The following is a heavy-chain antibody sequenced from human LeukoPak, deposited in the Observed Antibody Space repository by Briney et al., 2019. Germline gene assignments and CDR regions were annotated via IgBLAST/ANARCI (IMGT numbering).Heavy chain of an antibody. V-gene: IGHV3-21*01. J-gene: IGHJ3*02. CDR3: ARPPVRGDYARGAFDI. D-gene: IGHD4-17*01. CDR1: GFTFSSYS. CDR2: ISSSSSYI. Sequence: GGSLRLSCAASGFTFSSYSMNWVRQAPGKGLEWVSSISSSSSYIYYADSVKGRFTISRDNAKNSLYLQMNSPRAEDTAVYYCARPPVRGDYARGAFDIWGQGTMVTVPS.